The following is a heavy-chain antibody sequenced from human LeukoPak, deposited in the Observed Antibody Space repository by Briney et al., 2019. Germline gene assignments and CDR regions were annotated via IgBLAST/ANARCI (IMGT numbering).Heavy chain of an antibody. J-gene: IGHJ4*02. CDR2: ISGSGGST. V-gene: IGHV3-23*01. CDR3: AKESRSRGYYDSSAYFDY. D-gene: IGHD3-22*01. Sequence: GSLRLSCAASGFTFSSYGMSWVRQAPGKGLEWVSAISGSGGSTYYADSVKGRFTISRDNSKNTLYLQMNSLRAEDTAVYYCAKESRSRGYYDSSAYFDYWGQGTLVTVSS. CDR1: GFTFSSYG.